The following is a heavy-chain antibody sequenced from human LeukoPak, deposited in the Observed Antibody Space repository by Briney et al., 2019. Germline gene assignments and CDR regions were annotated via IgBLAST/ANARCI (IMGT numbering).Heavy chain of an antibody. J-gene: IGHJ5*02. V-gene: IGHV4-39*07. CDR2: IYYSGST. D-gene: IGHD6-13*01. CDR3: ARVLSGDSSSWYPRHRTSIINWFDP. Sequence: PSETLPLTCTVSGGSISSSSYYWGWIRQPPGKGLEWIGTIYYSGSTYYKPSLKSRVTISVDTPKNQFSLKLSSVTAADTAVYYCARVLSGDSSSWYPRHRTSIINWFDPWGQGTLVTVSS. CDR1: GGSISSSSYY.